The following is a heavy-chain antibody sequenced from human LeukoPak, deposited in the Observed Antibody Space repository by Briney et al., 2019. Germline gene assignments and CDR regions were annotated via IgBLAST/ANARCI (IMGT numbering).Heavy chain of an antibody. CDR3: ARGGTYSMAIDY. D-gene: IGHD1-26*01. CDR1: GGTFSSYA. CDR2: IIPIFGTA. J-gene: IGHJ4*02. Sequence: SVKVSCKASGGTFSSYAISWVRQAPGQGLEWMGGIIPIFGTANYAQKFQGRVTITADESTTTVSMELSSLRSEDTAFYYCARGGTYSMAIDYWGQGTLVTVSS. V-gene: IGHV1-69*13.